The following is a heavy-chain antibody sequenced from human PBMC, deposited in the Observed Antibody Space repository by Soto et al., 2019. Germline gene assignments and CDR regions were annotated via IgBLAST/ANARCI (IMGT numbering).Heavy chain of an antibody. CDR3: ASGSVLVREDAIRGDYYGMDV. J-gene: IGHJ6*02. V-gene: IGHV4-39*01. Sequence: QLQLQESGPGLVRPSETLSLTCTVSGGSISSSTHYWAWIRQPPGKGLEWIGTIYYSGSTYYNPSLKSRVTMSVDRSKNQFALKLSSVTAADTAVYFCASGSVLVREDAIRGDYYGMDVWGQGTTVTASS. D-gene: IGHD2-2*01. CDR1: GGSISSSTHY. CDR2: IYYSGST.